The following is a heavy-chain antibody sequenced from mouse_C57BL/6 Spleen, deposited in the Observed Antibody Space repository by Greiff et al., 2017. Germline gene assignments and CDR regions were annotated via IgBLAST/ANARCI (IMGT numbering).Heavy chain of an antibody. D-gene: IGHD3-3*01. CDR1: GYTFTSYW. Sequence: QVQLQQPGAELVKPGASVKLSCKASGYTFTSYWMHWVKQRPGQGLEWIGMIHPNSGSTNYNEKFKSKATLTVDKSSSTAYMQLSRLTSEDSAVYYCARGTGDYYAMDFWGQGTSVTVSS. J-gene: IGHJ4*01. V-gene: IGHV1-64*01. CDR3: ARGTGDYYAMDF. CDR2: IHPNSGST.